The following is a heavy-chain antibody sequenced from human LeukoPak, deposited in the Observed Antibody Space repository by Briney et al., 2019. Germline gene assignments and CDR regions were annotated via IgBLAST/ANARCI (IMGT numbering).Heavy chain of an antibody. CDR3: ARSPRYYDILTGYRGGAFDI. J-gene: IGHJ3*02. Sequence: SETLSLTCTVSGGSISSGGYYWSWIRQHPGKGLEWIGYIYYSGGTYYNPSLKSRVTISVDTSKNQFSLKLSSVTAADTAVYYCARSPRYYDILTGYRGGAFDIWGQGTMVTVSS. CDR2: IYYSGGT. CDR1: GGSISSGGYY. V-gene: IGHV4-31*03. D-gene: IGHD3-9*01.